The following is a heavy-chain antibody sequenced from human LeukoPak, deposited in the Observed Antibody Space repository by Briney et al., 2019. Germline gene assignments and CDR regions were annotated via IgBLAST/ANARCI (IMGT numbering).Heavy chain of an antibody. V-gene: IGHV3-33*05. CDR1: GFTLSDSG. CDR3: ARFSAGGSYYYYMDV. Sequence: GGSLRLFCTASGFTLSDSGIHCVREAPGKGLEWVAVISYDGSNKYYADSVKGRFTISRDNAKNSLYLQMNSLRADDTAVYYCARFSAGGSYYYYMDVWGKGTTVTVSS. CDR2: ISYDGSNK. J-gene: IGHJ6*03. D-gene: IGHD6-25*01.